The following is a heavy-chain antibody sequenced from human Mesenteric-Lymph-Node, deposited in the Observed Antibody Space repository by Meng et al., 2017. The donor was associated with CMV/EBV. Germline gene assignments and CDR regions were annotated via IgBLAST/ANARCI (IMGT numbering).Heavy chain of an antibody. CDR1: GSTLSNYW. D-gene: IGHD5-18*01. CDR2: VYGKDDT. Sequence: GGSLRLSCAASGSTLSNYWMSWVRQAPGTGLEWVSVVYGKDDTNYSDSVRGRFTISRDNSKNTLFLQMNSLRAEDTAVYYCARDGPGGYSLDFFDYWGQGTLVTVSS. J-gene: IGHJ4*02. CDR3: ARDGPGGYSLDFFDY. V-gene: IGHV3-53*01.